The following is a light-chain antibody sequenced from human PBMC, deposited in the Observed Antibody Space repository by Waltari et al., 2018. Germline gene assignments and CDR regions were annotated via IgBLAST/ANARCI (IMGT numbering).Light chain of an antibody. CDR2: KAS. J-gene: IGKJ1*01. CDR3: QEYNSH. CDR1: QSISTW. Sequence: DTQMTQSPSTLSASVGDRITITCRASQSISTWLAWYQQKPGKAPKLLIYKASNLKSGVPSRFSGSGSGTDFTLTISSLQPDDFATYYCQEYNSHFGQGTKVEIK. V-gene: IGKV1-5*03.